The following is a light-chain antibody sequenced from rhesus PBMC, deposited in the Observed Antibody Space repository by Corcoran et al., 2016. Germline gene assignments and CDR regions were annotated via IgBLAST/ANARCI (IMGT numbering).Light chain of an antibody. J-gene: IGLJ6*01. CDR3: CSYTTSGTYV. V-gene: IGLV2S7*01. CDR1: SSDVGNYDY. Sequence: QAAPTQPPSVSGSPGQSVTISCAGTSSDVGNYDYVSWYQQHPGKAPKLLIYGVRKRPSGVSDRFSGSQSGHTASLTISGLQAEDEAVYYCCSYTTSGTYVFGSGTKLTVL. CDR2: GVR.